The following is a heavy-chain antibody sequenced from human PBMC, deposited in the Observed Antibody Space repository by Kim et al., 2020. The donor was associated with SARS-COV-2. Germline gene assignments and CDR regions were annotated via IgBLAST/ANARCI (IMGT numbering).Heavy chain of an antibody. Sequence: NYNPSLTRRVTISVDKSKNQFSRKLSSVTAADTAVYYCAVSTTVTTPFDYWGQGTLVTVSS. CDR3: AVSTTVTTPFDY. V-gene: IGHV4-4*02. J-gene: IGHJ4*02. D-gene: IGHD4-17*01.